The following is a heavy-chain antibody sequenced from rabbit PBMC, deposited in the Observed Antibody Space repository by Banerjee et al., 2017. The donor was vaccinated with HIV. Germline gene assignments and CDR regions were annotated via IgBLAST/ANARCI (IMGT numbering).Heavy chain of an antibody. J-gene: IGHJ4*01. CDR2: IYTGSSGST. CDR1: GFDFSSYYY. Sequence: QSLEESGGDLVKPGASLTLPCTASGFDFSSYYYMCWVRQAPGKGLEWIACIYTGSSGSTYYASWAKGRFTISKTSSTTVTLQMTSLTAADTATYFCARSHSSDYTGPFNLWGPGTLVTVS. CDR3: ARSHSSDYTGPFNL. V-gene: IGHV1S40*01. D-gene: IGHD8-1*01.